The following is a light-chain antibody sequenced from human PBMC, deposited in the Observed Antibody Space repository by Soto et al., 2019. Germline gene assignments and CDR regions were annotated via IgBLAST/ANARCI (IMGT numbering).Light chain of an antibody. CDR3: QQYGNSLIT. CDR2: GAS. Sequence: EIVLTPSPGTLSLSPGDIASLYFSPSQSVSSSYLACYQQTPDQAPRLLIYGASSRATGIPDRFSGSGSGTDFTLTISRLEPEEFAVYYCQQYGNSLITFGQGTRLEIK. CDR1: QSVSSSY. V-gene: IGKV3-20*01. J-gene: IGKJ5*01.